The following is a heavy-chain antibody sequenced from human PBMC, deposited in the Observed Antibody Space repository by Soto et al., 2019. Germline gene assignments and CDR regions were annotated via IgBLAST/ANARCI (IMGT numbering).Heavy chain of an antibody. J-gene: IGHJ6*02. V-gene: IGHV4-39*07. CDR1: GGSVSSTSYS. CDR2: IYSTDKT. D-gene: IGHD2-21*02. CDR3: ARDIWGYRGTDCYPLDV. Sequence: SETLSLTCTLSGGSVSSTSYSWGWIRQSPGKGLEWIPTIYSTDKTYYNPSLLSRVTISVDTSMNELSLRLSSVTAADTAVSCRARDIWGYRGTDCYPLDVWGQGTTVTVSS.